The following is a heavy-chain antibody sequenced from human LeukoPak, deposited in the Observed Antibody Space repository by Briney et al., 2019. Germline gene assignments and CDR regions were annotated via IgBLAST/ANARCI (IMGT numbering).Heavy chain of an antibody. CDR1: GYTFTSYD. V-gene: IGHV1-8*03. CDR2: MNPNSGNT. CDR3: ARSLYSSSWSHLLYYYYYYMDV. J-gene: IGHJ6*03. D-gene: IGHD6-13*01. Sequence: ASVKVSCKASGYTFTSYDINWVRQATGQGLEWMGWMNPNSGNTGYAQKFQGRVTITRNTSISTAYMELSSLRSEDTAVYYCARSLYSSSWSHLLYYYYYYMDVWGKGTTVTVSS.